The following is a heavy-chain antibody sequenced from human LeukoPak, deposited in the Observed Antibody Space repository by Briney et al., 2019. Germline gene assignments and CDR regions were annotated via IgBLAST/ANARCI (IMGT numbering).Heavy chain of an antibody. CDR2: MNPNSGNT. V-gene: IGHV1-8*01. CDR3: ARQKVVVISTQYYYYYYMDV. D-gene: IGHD3-22*01. CDR1: GYTFTSYD. Sequence: ASVKVSCKASGYTFTSYDINWVRQATGQGLEWMGWMNPNSGNTGYAQKFQGRVTMTRNTSISTAYMELSSLRSEDTAVYYCARQKVVVISTQYYYYYYMDVWGKGTTVTVSS. J-gene: IGHJ6*03.